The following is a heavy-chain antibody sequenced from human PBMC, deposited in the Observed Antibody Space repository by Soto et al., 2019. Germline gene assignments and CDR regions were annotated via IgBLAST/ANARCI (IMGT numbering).Heavy chain of an antibody. V-gene: IGHV4-31*03. CDR3: ARGELRFWFDP. CDR2: IYYSGST. J-gene: IGHJ5*02. D-gene: IGHD1-26*01. CDR1: GGSISSGGYY. Sequence: QVQLQESGPGLVKPSQTLSLTCTVSGGSISSGGYYWSWIRQHPGKGLEWIGYIYYSGSTYYNPSLESRVTLSVDTSKTQFSLKVSSVTAADTAVYHCARGELRFWFDPWGQGTLVTVSS.